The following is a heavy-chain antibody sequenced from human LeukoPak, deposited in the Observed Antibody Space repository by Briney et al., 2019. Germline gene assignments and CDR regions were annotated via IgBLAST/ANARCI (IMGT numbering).Heavy chain of an antibody. D-gene: IGHD2-2*01. CDR2: IYSGGST. Sequence: GGSLRLSCAASGFTVSSNYMSWVRQAPGKGLEWVSVIYSGGSTYYADSVKGRFTISRDNSKNTLYLQMNSLRAEDTAVYYCARLGTFCSSTSCSQGVDYYYCYGMDVWGKGTTVTVSS. CDR1: GFTVSSNY. CDR3: ARLGTFCSSTSCSQGVDYYYCYGMDV. J-gene: IGHJ6*04. V-gene: IGHV3-66*02.